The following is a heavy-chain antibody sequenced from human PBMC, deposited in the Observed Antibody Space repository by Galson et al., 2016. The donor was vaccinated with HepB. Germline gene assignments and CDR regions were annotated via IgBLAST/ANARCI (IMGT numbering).Heavy chain of an antibody. CDR3: AKEWGSGTYLYYYGTDV. CDR1: GDSITFNTYY. J-gene: IGHJ6*02. CDR2: IYDSGST. V-gene: IGHV4-30-4*08. D-gene: IGHD3-10*01. Sequence: TLSLTCTVSGDSITFNTYYWSWIRQPPGKGLEWIGYIYDSGSTYYNPSLKSRVIISADTSKNQFSLKLRSVTAADTAVYYCAKEWGSGTYLYYYGTDVWGQGTTVTVSS.